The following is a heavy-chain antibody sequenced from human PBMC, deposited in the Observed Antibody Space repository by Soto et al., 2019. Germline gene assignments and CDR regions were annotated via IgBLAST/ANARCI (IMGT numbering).Heavy chain of an antibody. Sequence: EVLLLESGGGLVQPGGSLRLSCAASGFTFNNYAMSWVRQAPGKGLEWVSCISGSGGSTYYADSVKGRFTISRDNSKNMVYLQMNSLRADDSVVYYCAKGDASGFPPYCDYWGQGTLVTVSS. V-gene: IGHV3-23*01. CDR2: ISGSGGST. D-gene: IGHD3-22*01. J-gene: IGHJ4*02. CDR1: GFTFNNYA. CDR3: AKGDASGFPPYCDY.